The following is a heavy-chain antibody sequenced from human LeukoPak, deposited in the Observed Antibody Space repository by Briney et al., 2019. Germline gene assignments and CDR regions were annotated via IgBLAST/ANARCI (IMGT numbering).Heavy chain of an antibody. V-gene: IGHV1-18*01. D-gene: IGHD6-13*01. CDR1: GYTFTSYG. CDR2: ISAYNGNT. J-gene: IGHJ5*02. Sequence: ASVTVSCKASGYTFTSYGISWVRQAPGQGLEWMGWISAYNGNTNYAQKLQGRVTMTTDTSTSTAYMELRSLRSDDTAVYYCARVVPRAIAAAGTTSGGWFDPWGQGTLVTVSS. CDR3: ARVVPRAIAAAGTTSGGWFDP.